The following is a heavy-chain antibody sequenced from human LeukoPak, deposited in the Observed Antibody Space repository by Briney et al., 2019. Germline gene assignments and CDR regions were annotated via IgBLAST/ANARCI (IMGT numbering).Heavy chain of an antibody. D-gene: IGHD2-8*02. CDR1: GGSISRYY. V-gene: IGHV4-59*08. CDR3: ARHPGPVDFFDS. J-gene: IGHJ4*02. Sequence: SETLSLTCTVSGGSISRYYWSWIRQFPGKGLEWIGYIYYSGSTNYNPSLKSRVTISVDTSKNQRSLKMSSVTAADTAVYYCARHPGPVDFFDSWGQGTLVTVSS. CDR2: IYYSGST.